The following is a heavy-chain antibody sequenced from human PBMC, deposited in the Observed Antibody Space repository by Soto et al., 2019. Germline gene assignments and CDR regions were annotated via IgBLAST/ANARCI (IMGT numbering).Heavy chain of an antibody. CDR1: GGSISSCDCY. V-gene: IGHV4-30-4*01. D-gene: IGHD3-3*01. CDR2: IYYSGTT. CDR3: ARAFRSGYNFDY. Sequence: SETLSLTCTVSGGSISSCDCYWRWIRQPPGKGLEWIGYIYYSGTTYYNPSLKSRVTISVDTSKNQFSLKLSSVTAADTAVYYCARAFRSGYNFDYWGQGTLVTVSS. J-gene: IGHJ4*02.